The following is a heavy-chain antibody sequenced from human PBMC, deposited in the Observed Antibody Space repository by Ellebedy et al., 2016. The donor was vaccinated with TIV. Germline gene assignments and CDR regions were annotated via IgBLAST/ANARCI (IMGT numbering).Heavy chain of an antibody. J-gene: IGHJ1*01. CDR3: ARDGVSSTSKMVY. CDR1: GFTFTNYA. D-gene: IGHD6-13*01. Sequence: PSETLSLTCAASGFTFTNYAMNWVRQAPRQGLEWVSSISSSTRAIYYADSVRGRFTISRDNARNSLYLQMNGLRDEDTAEYFCARDGVSSTSKMVYWGQGTLVTVSS. CDR2: ISSSTRAI. V-gene: IGHV3-48*02.